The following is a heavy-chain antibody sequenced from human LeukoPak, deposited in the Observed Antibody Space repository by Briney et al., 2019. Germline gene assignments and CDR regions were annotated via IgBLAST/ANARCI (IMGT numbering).Heavy chain of an antibody. CDR2: IKRDGSEK. J-gene: IGHJ6*02. Sequence: GGSLRLSCAASGFTFSDYWMSWVRQAPGKGLEWVANIKRDGSEKYYVDSVKGRFTISRDNAKNSLYVQMNSLRGEDTAVYYCARDRGAYCGGDCYSYYYGMDVWGQGTTVTASS. D-gene: IGHD2-21*02. V-gene: IGHV3-7*04. CDR1: GFTFSDYW. CDR3: ARDRGAYCGGDCYSYYYGMDV.